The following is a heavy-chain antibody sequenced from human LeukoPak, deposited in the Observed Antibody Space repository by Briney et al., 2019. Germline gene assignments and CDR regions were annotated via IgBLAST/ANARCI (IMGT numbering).Heavy chain of an antibody. CDR2: IYYSGST. V-gene: IGHV4-31*03. D-gene: IGHD3-22*01. CDR3: ASAIIDYRHYYDSSGSHTYFDY. J-gene: IGHJ4*02. CDR1: GGSISSGGYY. Sequence: SETLSLTCTVSGGSISSGGYYWSWIRQHPGKGLEWIGYIYYSGSTYYNPSLKSRVTISVDTSKNQFSLKLSSVTAADTAVYYCASAIIDYRHYYDSSGSHTYFDYWGQGTLVTVSS.